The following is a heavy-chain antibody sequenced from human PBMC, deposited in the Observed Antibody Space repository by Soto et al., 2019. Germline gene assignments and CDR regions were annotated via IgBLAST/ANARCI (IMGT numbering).Heavy chain of an antibody. Sequence: SVKVSCKASGGTFSSYAIXWVRQAPGQGLEWMGGIIPIFGTANYAQKFQGRVTITADESTSTAYMELSSLRSEDTAVYYCARGFTVPYYFDYWGQGTLVTVSS. V-gene: IGHV1-69*13. J-gene: IGHJ4*02. D-gene: IGHD4-4*01. CDR3: ARGFTVPYYFDY. CDR2: IIPIFGTA. CDR1: GGTFSSYA.